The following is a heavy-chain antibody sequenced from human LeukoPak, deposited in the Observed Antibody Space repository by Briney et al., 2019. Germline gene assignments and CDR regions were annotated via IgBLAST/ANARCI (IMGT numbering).Heavy chain of an antibody. D-gene: IGHD6-13*01. V-gene: IGHV4-39*07. CDR2: IFYSGRT. J-gene: IGHJ5*02. CDR1: GGSISSSTYY. Sequence: SETLSLTCTVSGGSISSSTYYWGWIRQPPGKGLEWIGSIFYSGRTYYNPSLKSRVTMSVDTSKNQFSLKLSSVTAADTAVYYCARDIAAALYNWFDPWGQGTLVTVSS. CDR3: ARDIAAALYNWFDP.